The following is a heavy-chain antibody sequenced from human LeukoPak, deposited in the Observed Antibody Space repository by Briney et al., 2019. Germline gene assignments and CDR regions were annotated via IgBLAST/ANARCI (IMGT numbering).Heavy chain of an antibody. D-gene: IGHD6-6*01. J-gene: IGHJ4*02. CDR3: ARVDPDSSSTLEVFDY. Sequence: KSSETLSLTCTVSGGSISSYYWSWIRQPPGKGLERIGYIYYSGSTNYNPSLKSRVTISVDTSKNQFSLKLSSVTAADTAVYYCARVDPDSSSTLEVFDYWGQGTLVTVSS. CDR1: GGSISSYY. V-gene: IGHV4-59*01. CDR2: IYYSGST.